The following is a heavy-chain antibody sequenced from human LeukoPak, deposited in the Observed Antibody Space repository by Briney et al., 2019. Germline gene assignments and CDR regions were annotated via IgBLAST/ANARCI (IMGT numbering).Heavy chain of an antibody. Sequence: SETLSLTCTVSGGSISSSSYYWGWIRQPPGKGLEWIGSIYYSGSTYYNPSLKSRVTISVDTSKNQFSLKLNSVTAADTAVYYCARNSSWYFDYWGQGTLVTVSS. CDR3: ARNSSWYFDY. CDR2: IYYSGST. CDR1: GGSISSSSYY. J-gene: IGHJ4*02. V-gene: IGHV4-39*07. D-gene: IGHD6-13*01.